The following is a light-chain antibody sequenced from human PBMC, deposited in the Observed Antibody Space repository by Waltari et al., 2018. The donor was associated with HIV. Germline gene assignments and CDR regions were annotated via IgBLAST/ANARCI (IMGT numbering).Light chain of an antibody. CDR1: PNVGAF. V-gene: IGKV1-5*03. J-gene: IGKJ1*01. Sequence: DNRLTQSPSTLSASAGDRVAITCRAGPNVGAFLAWYQQKPGKPPKLLIYQASILEGGVPSRFSGSVSGSDFTLTINGLQSDDFATYYCHQYASFSGTFGQGTKVEL. CDR2: QAS. CDR3: HQYASFSGT.